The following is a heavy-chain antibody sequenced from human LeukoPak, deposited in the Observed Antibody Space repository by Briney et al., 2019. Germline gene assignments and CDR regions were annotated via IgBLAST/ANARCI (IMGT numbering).Heavy chain of an antibody. CDR3: AREIVGYAFDI. D-gene: IGHD2-15*01. CDR1: GFTFSSYW. J-gene: IGHJ3*02. Sequence: TGGSLRLSCAASGFTFSSYWMLWVRQAPGKGLVWVSRINSDGSSTSYADSVKGRFTISRDNAKNSLYLQMNSLRAEDTAVYYCAREIVGYAFDIWGQGTMVTVSS. V-gene: IGHV3-74*01. CDR2: INSDGSST.